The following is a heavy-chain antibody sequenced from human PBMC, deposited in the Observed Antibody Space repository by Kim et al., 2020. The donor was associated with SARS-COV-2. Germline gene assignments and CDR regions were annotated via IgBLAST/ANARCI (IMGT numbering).Heavy chain of an antibody. J-gene: IGHJ6*02. CDR1: GFTFSSYG. CDR2: ISYDGSNK. Sequence: GGSLRLSCAASGFTFSSYGMHWVRQAPGKGLEWVAVISYDGSNKYYADSVKGRFTISRDNSKNTLYLQMNSLRAEDTAVYYCAKEPYHPLRFLEWLPDYYYGIDVWGQGTPVTVSS. D-gene: IGHD3-3*01. CDR3: AKEPYHPLRFLEWLPDYYYGIDV. V-gene: IGHV3-30*18.